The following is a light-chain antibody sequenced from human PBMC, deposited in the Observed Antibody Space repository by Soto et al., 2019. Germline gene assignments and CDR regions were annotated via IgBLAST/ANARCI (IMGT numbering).Light chain of an antibody. CDR2: QAS. Sequence: DSQMTQSPSTLSASVGDRVTITCRASESISSWLAWYQQKPGKAPKLLIYQASALEGGVPSRFSGSGSGTEFTLTISSLQPDDFATYYCQQYKPHFPITFGQGTRLEIK. CDR1: ESISSW. J-gene: IGKJ5*01. V-gene: IGKV1-5*03. CDR3: QQYKPHFPIT.